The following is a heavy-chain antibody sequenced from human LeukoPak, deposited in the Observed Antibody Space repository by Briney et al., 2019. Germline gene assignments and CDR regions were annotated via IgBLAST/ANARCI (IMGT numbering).Heavy chain of an antibody. J-gene: IGHJ4*01. V-gene: IGHV3-11*01. Sequence: GGPLRLSCVVSGFDLSDYYMSWIRQAPGKGLEWISYISSSGGNIYFADSVKGRFTVSRDNARGSLYLQMNSLTADNTAIYYCARRRDYFDYWGQGTQVTVSS. CDR2: ISSSGGNI. CDR3: ARRRDYFDY. CDR1: GFDLSDYY.